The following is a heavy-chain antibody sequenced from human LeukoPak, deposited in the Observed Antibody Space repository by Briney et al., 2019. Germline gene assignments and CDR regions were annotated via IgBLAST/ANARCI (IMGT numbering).Heavy chain of an antibody. J-gene: IGHJ4*02. Sequence: SETLSLTCAVSGGSISSSNWWSWVRQPPGKGLEWIGEIYHSGSTNYSPSLKSRVTISVDKSKNQFSLKLSSVTAADTAVYYCSVGYYYGSGSYIRPFDYWGQGTLVTVSS. CDR3: SVGYYYGSGSYIRPFDY. D-gene: IGHD3-10*01. V-gene: IGHV4-4*02. CDR2: IYHSGST. CDR1: GGSISSSNW.